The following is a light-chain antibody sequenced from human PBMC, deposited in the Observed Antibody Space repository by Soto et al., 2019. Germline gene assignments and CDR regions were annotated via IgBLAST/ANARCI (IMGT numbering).Light chain of an antibody. CDR3: QQYGSSPPWT. V-gene: IGKV3-20*01. CDR1: QSVSSSY. CDR2: GAS. Sequence: EIVLTQSPGTLSLSPGERATLSCRASQSVSSSYLAWHQQKPGQAPRLLIYGASSRATGIPDRFSGSGSGTDFTLTISRLEPEDFAVYYCQQYGSSPPWTFGQGTEVEIK. J-gene: IGKJ1*01.